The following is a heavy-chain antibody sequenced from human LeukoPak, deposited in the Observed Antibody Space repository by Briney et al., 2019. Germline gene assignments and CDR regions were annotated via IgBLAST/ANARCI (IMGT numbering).Heavy chain of an antibody. CDR2: RKQDGSEK. CDR1: GFTFSSYW. Sequence: GGSLRLSCAASGFTFSSYWKSWVRQAPGKGLELVANRKQDGSEKYYVDSLKSRFTISRDNAKNPVYLQMTSLRAEDLAVYYCARSTLRFLEWDESYYYMDVGGEGTTVTVSS. V-gene: IGHV3-7*01. D-gene: IGHD3-3*01. CDR3: ARSTLRFLEWDESYYYMDV. J-gene: IGHJ6*03.